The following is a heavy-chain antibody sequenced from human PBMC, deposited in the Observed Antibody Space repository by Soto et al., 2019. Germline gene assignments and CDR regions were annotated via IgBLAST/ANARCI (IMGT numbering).Heavy chain of an antibody. V-gene: IGHV3-7*03. CDR2: IKQDGSEK. Sequence: EGSLRLSCAASGFTFSSYWMSWVRQAPGKGLEWVANIKQDGSEKYYVDSVKGRFTISRDNAKNSLYLQMNSLRAEDTAVYYCARVGSGYYVGVFDYWGQGTLVTVSS. J-gene: IGHJ4*02. D-gene: IGHD3-22*01. CDR3: ARVGSGYYVGVFDY. CDR1: GFTFSSYW.